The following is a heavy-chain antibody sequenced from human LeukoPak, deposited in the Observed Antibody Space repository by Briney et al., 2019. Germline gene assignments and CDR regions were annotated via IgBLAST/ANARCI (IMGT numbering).Heavy chain of an antibody. CDR1: GGSISSSSYY. CDR2: IYYSGST. D-gene: IGHD3-22*01. Sequence: SETLSLTCTVSGGSISSSSYYWGWIRQPPGKGLEWIGSIYYSGSTYYNPSLKSRVTISVDTSKNQFSLKLNSVTAADTAVYYCARDLAVRRVTTYFDNWGQGTLVTVSS. J-gene: IGHJ4*02. V-gene: IGHV4-39*07. CDR3: ARDLAVRRVTTYFDN.